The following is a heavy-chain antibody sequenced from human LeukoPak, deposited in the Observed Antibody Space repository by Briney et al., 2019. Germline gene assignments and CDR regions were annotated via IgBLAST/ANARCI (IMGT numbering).Heavy chain of an antibody. J-gene: IGHJ6*02. CDR1: GFTFSSYS. D-gene: IGHD1-26*01. CDR3: ARDKWELHYYYGMDV. V-gene: IGHV3-21*04. Sequence: GGSLRLSCAASGFTFSSYSMNWVRQAPGKGLEWVSSISSSSSYIYYADSVKGRFTISRDNAKNSLYLQMNSLRAEDTAVYYCARDKWELHYYYGMDVWGQGTTVTVSS. CDR2: ISSSSSYI.